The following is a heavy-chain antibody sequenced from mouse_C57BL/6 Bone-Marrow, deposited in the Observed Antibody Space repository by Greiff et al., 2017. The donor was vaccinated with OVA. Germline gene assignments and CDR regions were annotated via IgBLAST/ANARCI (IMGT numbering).Heavy chain of an antibody. J-gene: IGHJ2*01. CDR3: ARRSSGYRYFDY. Sequence: VKLMESGAELARPGASVKLSCKASGYTFTSYGISWVKQRTGQGLEWIGEIYPRSGNTYYNEKFKGKATLTADKSSSTAYMELRSLTSEDSAVYFCARRSSGYRYFDYWGQGTTLTVSS. CDR2: IYPRSGNT. D-gene: IGHD3-2*02. CDR1: GYTFTSYG. V-gene: IGHV1-81*01.